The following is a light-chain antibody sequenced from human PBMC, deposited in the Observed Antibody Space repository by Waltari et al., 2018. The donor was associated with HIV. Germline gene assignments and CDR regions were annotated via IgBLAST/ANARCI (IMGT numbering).Light chain of an antibody. CDR1: SSDVGGYNY. CDR3: CSYGGSFFYV. Sequence: QSALTQPRSVSGSPGQSVTISCNGTSSDVGGYNYVSWYQQHPGQAPKLRIYDVNKRPSGVPDRFSGSKSGNTASLTISGLQAEDEADYYCCSYGGSFFYVFGTGTKVTVL. V-gene: IGLV2-11*01. J-gene: IGLJ1*01. CDR2: DVN.